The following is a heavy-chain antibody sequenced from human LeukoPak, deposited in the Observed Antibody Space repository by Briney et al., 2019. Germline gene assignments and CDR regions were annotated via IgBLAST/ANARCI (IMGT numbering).Heavy chain of an antibody. J-gene: IGHJ4*02. D-gene: IGHD6-13*01. CDR3: ARVYSGSVDPFDY. V-gene: IGHV4-59*08. Sequence: PSETLSLTCTVSGGSISSYFWSWIRQPPGKGLEWIGYIYDSGSTNYNPCLKSRVTISHGTSKNQFSLKLSSVTAADTAVYYCARVYSGSVDPFDYWGQGTLVTASS. CDR1: GGSISSYF. CDR2: IYDSGST.